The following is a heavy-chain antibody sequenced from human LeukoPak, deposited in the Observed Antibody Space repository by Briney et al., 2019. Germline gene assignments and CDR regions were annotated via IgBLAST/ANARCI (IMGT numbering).Heavy chain of an antibody. CDR1: GYTFTGYY. CDR3: ARGSVVIAASATESAYYFDY. Sequence: ASVKVSCKASGYTFTGYYMHWVRQAPGQGLEWMGWINPNSGGTNYAQKFQGRVTMTRDTSISTAYMELSRLRSDDTAVYYCARGSVVIAASATESAYYFDYWGQGTLVTVSS. CDR2: INPNSGGT. V-gene: IGHV1-2*02. D-gene: IGHD2-21*01. J-gene: IGHJ4*02.